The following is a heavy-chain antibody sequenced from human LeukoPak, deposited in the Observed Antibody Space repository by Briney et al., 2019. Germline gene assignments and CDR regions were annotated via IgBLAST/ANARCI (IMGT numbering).Heavy chain of an antibody. CDR1: GYTFTGYY. CDR2: IHPNYGGT. V-gene: IGHV1-2*02. D-gene: IGHD1-26*01. Sequence: ASVKVSCKASGYTFTGYYIHWVRQAPGQGLEWMGWIHPNYGGTNSAQKFQGRVTMTRDTSINTAYMEVSRLRSDDTAVYYCVRDQRGSHFDYWGQGTLVTVSS. CDR3: VRDQRGSHFDY. J-gene: IGHJ4*02.